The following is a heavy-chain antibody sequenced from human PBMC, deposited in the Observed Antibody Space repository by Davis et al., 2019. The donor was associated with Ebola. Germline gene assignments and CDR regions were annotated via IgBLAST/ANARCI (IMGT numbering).Heavy chain of an antibody. CDR3: LGDPNWAFGY. J-gene: IGHJ4*02. CDR2: ISASGADI. V-gene: IGHV3-23*01. Sequence: GESLKISCAASGFTFSNYAMSWVRQAPGEGLEWVSGISASGADIKYADSVKGRFSLSRDNSKNTLYMEMNSLRVEDTAVYYCLGDPNWAFGYWGQGTLVTVSS. D-gene: IGHD7-27*01. CDR1: GFTFSNYA.